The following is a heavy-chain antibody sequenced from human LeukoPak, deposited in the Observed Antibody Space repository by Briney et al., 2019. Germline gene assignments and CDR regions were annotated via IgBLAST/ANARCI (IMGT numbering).Heavy chain of an antibody. V-gene: IGHV3-53*01. J-gene: IGHJ4*02. D-gene: IGHD6-19*01. CDR2: IYSGGNT. Sequence: GGSLRLSCAVSGFTVSSNYMSWVRQAPGKGLEWVSVIYSGGNTYYADSVKGRFTISRDNSKNTLYLQMNSLRAEDTAVYYCAKDPYASGWYGGFDCRGQGTLVSVSS. CDR3: AKDPYASGWYGGFDC. CDR1: GFTVSSNY.